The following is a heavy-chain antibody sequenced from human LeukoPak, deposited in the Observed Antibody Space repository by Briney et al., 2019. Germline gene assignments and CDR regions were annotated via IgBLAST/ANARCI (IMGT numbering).Heavy chain of an antibody. CDR1: GYTFTSYG. Sequence: ASVKVSCKASGYTFTSYGISWVRQAPGQGLEWMGWINPNSGGTNYAQKFQGRVTMTRDTSISTAYMELSRLRSDDTAVYYCARAGNDYWYFDLWGRGTLVTVSS. J-gene: IGHJ2*01. CDR2: INPNSGGT. V-gene: IGHV1-2*02. CDR3: ARAGNDYWYFDL. D-gene: IGHD4-23*01.